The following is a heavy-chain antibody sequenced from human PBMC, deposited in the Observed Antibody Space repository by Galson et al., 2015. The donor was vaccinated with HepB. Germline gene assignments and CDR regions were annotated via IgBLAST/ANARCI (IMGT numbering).Heavy chain of an antibody. Sequence: SLRLSCAASGFTFTHYGMTWVRQAPGKGLEWVSGVTAYGETTYYADSVKGRFTISKDNSKNTLYLDMDGLRVEDTALYYCARLYLDVRTRVSDWIIDLWGRGTLVTVSS. CDR1: GFTFTHYG. V-gene: IGHV3-23*01. D-gene: IGHD2-15*01. J-gene: IGHJ2*01. CDR3: ARLYLDVRTRVSDWIIDL. CDR2: VTAYGETT.